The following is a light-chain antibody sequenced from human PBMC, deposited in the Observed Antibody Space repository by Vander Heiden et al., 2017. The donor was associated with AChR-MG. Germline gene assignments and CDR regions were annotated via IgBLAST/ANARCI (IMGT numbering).Light chain of an antibody. CDR2: DDV. Sequence: SSVLTQPPSVSVAPGQTAGITCWGNNFGTIGVHWYQQKPHQAPVLVVYDDVDRPSGIPERFSGSTSGTTATLTISRVEAGDEADYYCQVWDSSTDHVVFGGGTKLTVL. CDR3: QVWDSSTDHVV. V-gene: IGLV3-21*02. J-gene: IGLJ2*01. CDR1: NFGTIG.